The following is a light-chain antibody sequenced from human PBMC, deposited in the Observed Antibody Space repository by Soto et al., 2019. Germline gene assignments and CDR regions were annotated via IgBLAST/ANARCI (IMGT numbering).Light chain of an antibody. CDR1: SSDVGGYNY. Sequence: QSALTQPASVSGSPGQSITISCTGTSSDVGGYNYVSWYQQHPGKAPKLMIYEVNNRPSGVSSRFSGSKSGNTASLTISGLQAEDEADYYCSSYTTNNTPHVFGTGTKLTVL. CDR2: EVN. V-gene: IGLV2-14*01. CDR3: SSYTTNNTPHV. J-gene: IGLJ1*01.